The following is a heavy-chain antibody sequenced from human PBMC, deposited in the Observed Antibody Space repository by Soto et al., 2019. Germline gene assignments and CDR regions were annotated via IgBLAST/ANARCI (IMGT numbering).Heavy chain of an antibody. V-gene: IGHV4-59*01. CDR1: GGSISSYY. CDR2: IYYSGST. D-gene: IGHD3-22*01. CDR3: ARASITMIGGFDY. J-gene: IGHJ4*02. Sequence: QVQLQESGPGLVKPSETLSLTCTVSGGSISSYYWSWIRQPPGKGLEWIGYIYYSGSTNYNPSLKSRVTISVDTSKNQCSRKLRSVTAADTAVYYCARASITMIGGFDYWGQGTLVTVSS.